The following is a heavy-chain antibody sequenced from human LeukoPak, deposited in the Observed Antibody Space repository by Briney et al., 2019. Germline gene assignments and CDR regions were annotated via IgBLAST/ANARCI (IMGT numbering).Heavy chain of an antibody. CDR1: GDSIRSDR. V-gene: IGHV4-4*09. CDR2: IYHTATT. D-gene: IGHD3/OR15-3a*01. CDR3: ARTPARGGGVYFFDF. J-gene: IGHJ4*02. Sequence: SETLSLTCAVSGDSIRSDRWNWIRQIPGKGLEWIGYIYHTATTNYNHSFRTRVTMSLDTSNNQFSLRLTSVTAADTAVYYCARTPARGGGVYFFDFWGRGAWVPVPS.